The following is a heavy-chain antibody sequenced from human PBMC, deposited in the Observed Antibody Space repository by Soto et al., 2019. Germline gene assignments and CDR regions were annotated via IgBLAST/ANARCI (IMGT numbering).Heavy chain of an antibody. D-gene: IGHD2-2*01. CDR2: TYYRSKWYN. J-gene: IGHJ4*02. CDR3: ARVTVRSISARLHFDY. V-gene: IGHV6-1*01. CDR1: GDSVSSNSAA. Sequence: SQTLSLTCAISGDSVSSNSAAWNWIRQSPSRGLEWLGRTYYRSKWYNDYAVSVKSRITINPDTSKNQFSLQLNSVTPEDTAVYYCARVTVRSISARLHFDYWGQGTLVTVSS.